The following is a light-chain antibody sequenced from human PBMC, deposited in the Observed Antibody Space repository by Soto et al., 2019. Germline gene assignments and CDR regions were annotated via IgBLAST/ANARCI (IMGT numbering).Light chain of an antibody. CDR3: CSYDVV. CDR1: SSDVGSYNL. Sequence: QSVLTQPASVSGSPGQSITISCTGTSSDVGSYNLVSWYQQHPGKAPKLMIYEVSKRPSGVSNRFSGSKSGNTASLTISGLQAEDEADCYCCSYDVVFGGGTKLTVL. CDR2: EVS. J-gene: IGLJ2*01. V-gene: IGLV2-23*02.